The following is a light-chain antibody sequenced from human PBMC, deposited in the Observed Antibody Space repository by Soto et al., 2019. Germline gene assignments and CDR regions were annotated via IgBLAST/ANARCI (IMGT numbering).Light chain of an antibody. V-gene: IGKV1-9*01. CDR1: PGINNY. Sequence: DIQLTQSPSFLSASVGDSVAITCRASPGINNYLAWYQQKAGKAPKLLIYAASTLQRGVPARFSVSGAGTEFTLTISSLQPEDCATYYCQQLNISPMTFGQGTRLDIK. CDR2: AAS. J-gene: IGKJ5*01. CDR3: QQLNISPMT.